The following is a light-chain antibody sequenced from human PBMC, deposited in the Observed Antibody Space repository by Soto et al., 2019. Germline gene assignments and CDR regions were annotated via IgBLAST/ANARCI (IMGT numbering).Light chain of an antibody. CDR3: CSYAGSTTFKV. V-gene: IGLV2-23*03. CDR1: SSDVGTYNL. CDR2: EGS. J-gene: IGLJ2*01. Sequence: QSVLTQPASVSGSPGQSITISCTGTSSDVGTYNLVSWYQEHPGKAPKLIIYEGSKRPSGVSNRFSGSKSGNTASLTISGLQAEDEADYNCCSYAGSTTFKVFGGGTKVTVL.